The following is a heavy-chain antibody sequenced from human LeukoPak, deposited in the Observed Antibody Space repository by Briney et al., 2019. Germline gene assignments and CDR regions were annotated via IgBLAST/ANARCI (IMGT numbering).Heavy chain of an antibody. CDR2: IYYSGST. CDR3: ARLPHMASDAFDI. D-gene: IGHD2-21*01. Sequence: PSETLTLTCSVSGGSISSNTYYWGWIRQPPGKGLEWIGSIYYSGSTNYKPSLKSRVTISVDTSKNQFSLKLSSVTAAAAAVYYCARLPHMASDAFDIWGQGTMVTVSS. J-gene: IGHJ3*02. CDR1: GGSISSNTYY. V-gene: IGHV4-39*01.